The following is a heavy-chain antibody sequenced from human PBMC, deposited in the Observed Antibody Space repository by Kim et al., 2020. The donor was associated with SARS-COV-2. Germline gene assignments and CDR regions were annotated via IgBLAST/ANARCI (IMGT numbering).Heavy chain of an antibody. J-gene: IGHJ4*02. V-gene: IGHV4-34*01. CDR3: ARRSGYIWGSYRNYFDY. D-gene: IGHD3-16*02. Sequence: SETLSLTCAVYGGSFSGYYWSWIRQPPGKGLEWIGEINHSGSTNYNPSLKSRVTISVDTSKNQFSLKLSSVTAADTAVYYCARRSGYIWGSYRNYFDYWGQGTLVTVSS. CDR2: INHSGST. CDR1: GGSFSGYY.